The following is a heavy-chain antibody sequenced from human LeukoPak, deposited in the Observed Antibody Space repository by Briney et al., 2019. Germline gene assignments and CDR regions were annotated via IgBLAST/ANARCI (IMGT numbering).Heavy chain of an antibody. CDR3: ATRYCTIPACRASSYHCMDN. CDR2: IKRDGSEK. Sequence: GGSLSLSCVASGFTFSDHSMMWVRQAPGKGLEWVANIKRDGSEKNYVDSVRGRFTVSRDNRENSLYLHLNSLGVEDTAVYYCATRYCTIPACRASSYHCMDNWGKGTTVTVSS. J-gene: IGHJ6*03. CDR1: GFTFSDHS. V-gene: IGHV3-7*01. D-gene: IGHD2-8*01.